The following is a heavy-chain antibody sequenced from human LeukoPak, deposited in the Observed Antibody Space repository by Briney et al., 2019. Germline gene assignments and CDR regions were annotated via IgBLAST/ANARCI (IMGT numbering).Heavy chain of an antibody. J-gene: IGHJ5*02. CDR2: INHSGST. Sequence: SETLSLTCAVYGGSFSGYYWSWIRQPPGKGLEWIGEINHSGSTNYNPSLKSRVTISVDTSKNQFSLKLSSVTAADTAVYYCARDRVFGDNWFDPWGQGTLVTVSS. V-gene: IGHV4-34*01. CDR1: GGSFSGYY. D-gene: IGHD3-3*01. CDR3: ARDRVFGDNWFDP.